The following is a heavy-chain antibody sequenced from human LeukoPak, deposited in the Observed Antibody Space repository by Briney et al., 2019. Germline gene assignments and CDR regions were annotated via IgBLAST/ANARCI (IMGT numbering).Heavy chain of an antibody. V-gene: IGHV3-11*04. D-gene: IGHD6-6*01. CDR1: GFRVSGYD. CDR3: ARTSSSSGDYYYYYMDV. CDR2: ISISGSNI. J-gene: IGHJ6*03. Sequence: GGSLRLSCAASGFRVSGYDLNWIRQAPGKGLEWIAYISISGSNIHYADSVRGRFTISRDNAKNSLYLQMNSLRAEDTAVYYCARTSSSSGDYYYYYMDVWGKGTTVTVSS.